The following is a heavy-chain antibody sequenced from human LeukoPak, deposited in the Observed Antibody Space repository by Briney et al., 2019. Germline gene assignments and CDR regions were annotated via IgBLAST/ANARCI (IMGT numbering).Heavy chain of an antibody. CDR2: VYTSGST. Sequence: SQTLSLTCTVSGGSISSGSYYGRWIRQPAGKGLEWIGRVYTSGSTNYHPSLKSRVTISVDTSKNQFSLELSSVTAADTAVYYCARVSSEWLVPDYWGQGTLVTVSS. J-gene: IGHJ4*02. D-gene: IGHD6-19*01. CDR1: GGSISSGSYY. CDR3: ARVSSEWLVPDY. V-gene: IGHV4-61*02.